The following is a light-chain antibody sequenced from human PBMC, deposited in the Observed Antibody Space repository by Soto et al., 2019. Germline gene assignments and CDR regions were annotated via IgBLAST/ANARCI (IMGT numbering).Light chain of an antibody. CDR1: QDISIH. V-gene: IGKV1-16*02. CDR2: GAS. Sequence: DIQMTQSPSSVSAFVGDRVTIACRASQDISIHLAWFQQKPGKAPKSLIFGASSLQSGVPSKFSGRGPGTDFTLPIDSLQPEDFATYYCQPYQNSPPSFGQGTKVEIK. CDR3: QPYQNSPPS. J-gene: IGKJ1*01.